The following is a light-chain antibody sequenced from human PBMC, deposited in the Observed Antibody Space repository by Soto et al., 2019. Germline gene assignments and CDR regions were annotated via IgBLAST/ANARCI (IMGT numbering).Light chain of an antibody. V-gene: IGKV3-20*01. CDR3: QQYGSSPGT. Sequence: EIVLTQSPGTLSLSPGERATLSCRASQSVSSSYLAWYQQKPGQAPRLLLYGASSRATGIPDRFSGSGSGPDFTLTTSRLEPEDFAVYYCQQYGSSPGTFGQGTKVEIK. CDR2: GAS. J-gene: IGKJ1*01. CDR1: QSVSSSY.